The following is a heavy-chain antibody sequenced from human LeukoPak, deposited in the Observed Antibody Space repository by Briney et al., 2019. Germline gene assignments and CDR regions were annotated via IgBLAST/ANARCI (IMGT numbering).Heavy chain of an antibody. D-gene: IGHD2-2*01. Sequence: TGGSLTLSCAASGLTFSSYCMNWVRQAPGKGLEWVSYISSSGNTIYYPDSVKGRFTISRDNAKNSLYLQMNSLRDEDTAVYYCARGYCRSTSCLPDWGQGTLVTVSS. CDR2: ISSSGNTI. CDR3: ARGYCRSTSCLPD. J-gene: IGHJ4*02. CDR1: GLTFSSYC. V-gene: IGHV3-48*02.